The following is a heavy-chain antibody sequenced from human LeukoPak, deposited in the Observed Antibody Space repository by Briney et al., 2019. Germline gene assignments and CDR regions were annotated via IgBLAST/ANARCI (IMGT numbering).Heavy chain of an antibody. Sequence: SETLSLTCAVYGGSFSGYYWSWIRQPPGKGLDWIGEINHSGSTNYNPSLKSRFTISVDTSKNQFSLNLSSVTAADAAVYYCSGGKRRRWFDPWGQGTRVTVSS. V-gene: IGHV4-34*01. CDR1: GGSFSGYY. D-gene: IGHD2-15*01. CDR3: SGGKRRRWFDP. CDR2: INHSGST. J-gene: IGHJ5*02.